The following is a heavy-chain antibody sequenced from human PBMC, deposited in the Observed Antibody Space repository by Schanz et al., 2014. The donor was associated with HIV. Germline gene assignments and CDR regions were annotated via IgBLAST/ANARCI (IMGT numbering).Heavy chain of an antibody. D-gene: IGHD4-17*01. CDR2: IWYDGNKK. Sequence: QVQLVESGGGVVQPGRSLRLSCAASGFIISAYGMHWVRQAPGKGLEWVTEIWYDGNKKYYADSVKGRLTISRDNSKNTVYLQMNSLRADDTAVYYCARGFSGDDFDAFDMWGHGTMVTVSA. CDR1: GFIISAYG. CDR3: ARGFSGDDFDAFDM. V-gene: IGHV3-33*01. J-gene: IGHJ3*02.